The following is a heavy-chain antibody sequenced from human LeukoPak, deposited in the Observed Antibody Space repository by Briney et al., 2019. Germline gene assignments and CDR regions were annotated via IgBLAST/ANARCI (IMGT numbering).Heavy chain of an antibody. Sequence: ASETLSLTCTVSSGSISTSNYYWSWIRQPPGKGLEWIGEINHSGSTNYNPSLKSRVTISVDTSKNQFSLKLSSVTAADTAVYYCARGASSRWLVPGIYFDYWGQGTLVTVSS. V-gene: IGHV4-39*07. CDR2: INHSGST. D-gene: IGHD6-19*01. CDR3: ARGASSRWLVPGIYFDY. CDR1: SGSISTSNYY. J-gene: IGHJ4*02.